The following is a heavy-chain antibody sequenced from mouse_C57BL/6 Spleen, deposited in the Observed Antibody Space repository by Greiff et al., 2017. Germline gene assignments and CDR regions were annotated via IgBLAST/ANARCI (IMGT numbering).Heavy chain of an antibody. CDR3: ARVELGPIDY. CDR1: GDNGKREG. D-gene: IGHD4-1*01. J-gene: IGHJ2*01. CDR2: MYPRSGNT. V-gene: IGHV1-81*01. Sequence: VQLQQSGAELARPGAAVKLACKADGDNGKREGRRGVKHRTGQGLEWIGEMYPRSGNTYYNEKFKGKATLTADKSSSTAYMELRSLTSKDSAVYFCARVELGPIDYWGQGTTLT.